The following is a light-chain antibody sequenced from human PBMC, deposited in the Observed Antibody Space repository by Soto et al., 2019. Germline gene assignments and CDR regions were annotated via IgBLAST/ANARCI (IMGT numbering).Light chain of an antibody. Sequence: QSVLTQPASVSGSPGQSITISCTGTSSDVGGYNYVSWYQHHPGKAPKLMIYEVNKRPSGVSNRFSGSNSGNTASQTISGLQAEDEADYYCSSYTSSSTLGVFGGGTKLTVL. J-gene: IGLJ3*02. V-gene: IGLV2-14*01. CDR1: SSDVGGYNY. CDR2: EVN. CDR3: SSYTSSSTLGV.